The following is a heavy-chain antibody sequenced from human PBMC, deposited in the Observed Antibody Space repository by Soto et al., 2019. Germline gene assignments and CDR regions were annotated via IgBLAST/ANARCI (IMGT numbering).Heavy chain of an antibody. D-gene: IGHD6-13*01. J-gene: IGHJ5*02. Sequence: QVQLQESGPGLVKPSQTLSLTCTVSGGSISSGGYYWSWLRQHPGKGLEWIGYIYYSGSTYYNPSLSSRVTISVDTSKNQFSLKLSSVTAADTAVYYCARGAHYSSPFRWFDPWGQGTLVTVSS. CDR2: IYYSGST. CDR3: ARGAHYSSPFRWFDP. V-gene: IGHV4-31*03. CDR1: GGSISSGGYY.